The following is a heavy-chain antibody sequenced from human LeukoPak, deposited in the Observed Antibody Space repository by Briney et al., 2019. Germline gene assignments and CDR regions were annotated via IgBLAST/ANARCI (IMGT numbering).Heavy chain of an antibody. V-gene: IGHV1-2*02. Sequence: ASVKVSCKASGYTFTGYYIHWVRQAPGQGLEWMGWINPNSAGSNYAQKFQGRVTMTRDTSISTAYMEMSRLRSDDTAVYYCARAVSAGGTNWFDPWGQGTLVTVSS. CDR1: GYTFTGYY. D-gene: IGHD3-16*01. J-gene: IGHJ5*02. CDR3: ARAVSAGGTNWFDP. CDR2: INPNSAGS.